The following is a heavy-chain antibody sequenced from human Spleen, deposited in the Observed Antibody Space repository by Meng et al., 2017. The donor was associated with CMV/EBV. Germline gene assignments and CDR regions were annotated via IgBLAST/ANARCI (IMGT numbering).Heavy chain of an antibody. CDR2: INSDGSTT. CDR1: GFTFSSYW. V-gene: IGHV3-74*01. CDR3: ARTYFDFSGFDP. J-gene: IGHJ5*02. D-gene: IGHD3-3*01. Sequence: GGSLRLSCAASGFTFSSYWMHWVRQAPGKGLVWVSHINSDGSTTNYADSVKGRFTISRDNAKNTLYLQMNSLRAEDTAVYYCARTYFDFSGFDPWGQGTLVTVSS.